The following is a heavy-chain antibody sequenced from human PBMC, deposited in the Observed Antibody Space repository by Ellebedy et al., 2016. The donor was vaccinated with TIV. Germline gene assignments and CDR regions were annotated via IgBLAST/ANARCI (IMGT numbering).Heavy chain of an antibody. CDR3: ASFLAITLVRGASNYDY. J-gene: IGHJ4*02. Sequence: GESLKISCAASGFTFSSYTMNWVRQAPGKGLEWVSYITNSGNFIYYADSVNGRFTITRDNAKNSLSLRITSLRAADSAIYYCASFLAITLVRGASNYDYWGQGTPVTVSS. CDR2: ITNSGNFI. V-gene: IGHV3-21*01. CDR1: GFTFSSYT. D-gene: IGHD3-10*01.